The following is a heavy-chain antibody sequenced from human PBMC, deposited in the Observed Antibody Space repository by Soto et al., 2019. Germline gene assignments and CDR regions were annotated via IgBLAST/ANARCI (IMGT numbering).Heavy chain of an antibody. J-gene: IGHJ4*02. Sequence: AGGSLRLSCAASGFTFSSYAMSWVRQAPGKGLEWVSAISGSGGSTYYADSVKGRFTISRDNSKNTLYLQMNSLRAEDTAVYYCAKGPRDIAAAGYFDPWGQGTLVTVSS. CDR2: ISGSGGST. V-gene: IGHV3-23*01. D-gene: IGHD6-13*01. CDR3: AKGPRDIAAAGYFDP. CDR1: GFTFSSYA.